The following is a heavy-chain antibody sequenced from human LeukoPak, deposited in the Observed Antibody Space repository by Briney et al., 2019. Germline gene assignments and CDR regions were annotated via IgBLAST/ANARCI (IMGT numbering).Heavy chain of an antibody. V-gene: IGHV1-69*04. CDR2: IIPILGIA. CDR1: GGTFSSYA. J-gene: IGHJ6*02. Sequence: ASVKVSCKASGGTFSSYAISWVRQAPGQGLEWMGRIIPILGIANYAQKFQGRVTITADKSTSTAYMELSSLRSEDTAVYYCARDRTIYCSGGSCYLSNYYYGMDVWGQGTTVTVSS. D-gene: IGHD2-15*01. CDR3: ARDRTIYCSGGSCYLSNYYYGMDV.